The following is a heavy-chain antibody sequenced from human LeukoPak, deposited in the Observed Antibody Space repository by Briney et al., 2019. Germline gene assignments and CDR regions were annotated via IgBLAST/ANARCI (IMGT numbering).Heavy chain of an antibody. CDR1: GFTFDDYA. CDR3: AKDLYYDILTGYFDY. J-gene: IGHJ4*02. D-gene: IGHD3-9*01. CDR2: ISWNSGSI. Sequence: GRSLRLSCAASGFTFDDYAMHWVRQAPGKGREWVSGISWNSGSIGYADSVKGRFTISRDNAKNSLYLQMNSLRAEDTALYYCAKDLYYDILTGYFDYWGQGTLVTVSS. V-gene: IGHV3-9*01.